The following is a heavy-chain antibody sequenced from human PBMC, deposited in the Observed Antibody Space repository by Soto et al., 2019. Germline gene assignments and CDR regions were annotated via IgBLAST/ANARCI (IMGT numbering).Heavy chain of an antibody. CDR2: IYPGDSDT. CDR1: GYSFTSYW. J-gene: IGHJ5*02. D-gene: IGHD6-19*01. V-gene: IGHV5-51*01. CDR3: ARLNEGRAVSGHNWFDP. Sequence: GESLKISCKGSGYSFTSYWIAWVRQMPGKGLEWMGIIYPGDSDTRYSPSFQGQVSISADKSISTAYLQWSSLKASDTAMYYCARLNEGRAVSGHNWFDPWGQGTLVTVSS.